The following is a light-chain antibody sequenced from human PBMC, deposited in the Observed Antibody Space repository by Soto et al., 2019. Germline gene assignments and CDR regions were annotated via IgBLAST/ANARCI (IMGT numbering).Light chain of an antibody. J-gene: IGKJ2*01. Sequence: DIVLTQTPLSSPVTLGQPASISCRSSQSLVHSDVNTYFNWLQQRPGQPPRLLIYKISKRFPGVPDTVSGRGAGTDFTLKISRVEAEDVAVYYCIQATQSYTFGQGTKLEIK. CDR2: KIS. V-gene: IGKV2-24*01. CDR1: QSLVHSDVNTY. CDR3: IQATQSYT.